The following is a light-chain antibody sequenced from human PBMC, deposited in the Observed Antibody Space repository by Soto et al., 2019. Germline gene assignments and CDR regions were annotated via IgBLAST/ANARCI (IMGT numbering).Light chain of an antibody. Sequence: EIVLTQSPGTLSLSPGAKATLSCRASQSVSSSFLAWYQQKPGQAPRLLIYSASSRATGIPDRFSGSGSGPDFTLAIIRLEPEDFAVYYCQQYDRSTWTFGQGTKVEIK. CDR3: QQYDRSTWT. J-gene: IGKJ1*01. CDR1: QSVSSSF. V-gene: IGKV3-20*01. CDR2: SAS.